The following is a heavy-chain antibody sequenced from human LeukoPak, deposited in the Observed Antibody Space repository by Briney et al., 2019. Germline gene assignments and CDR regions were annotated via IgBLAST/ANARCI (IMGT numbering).Heavy chain of an antibody. CDR2: IYPADSTS. V-gene: IGHV5-51*01. J-gene: IGHJ5*02. CDR3: ACRKYYSTWSDP. CDR1: GYDFSTYW. Sequence: GESLQISFKGFGYDFSTYWIGWVRQVPGEGLEWMGIIYPADSTSHYSRSFQGQVTISVEKSISTAYLQWSSLKASDTAMYYCACRKYYSTWSDPWGQGTLVTV. D-gene: IGHD3-10*01.